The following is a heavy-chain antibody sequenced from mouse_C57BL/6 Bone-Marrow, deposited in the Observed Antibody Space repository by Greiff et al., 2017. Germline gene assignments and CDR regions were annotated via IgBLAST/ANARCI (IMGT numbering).Heavy chain of an antibody. CDR2: INPSSGYT. CDR3: ARNSHYYGSSYPDWYFDV. CDR1: GYTFTSYT. J-gene: IGHJ1*03. Sequence: VQLQESGAELARPGASVTMSCKASGYTFTSYTMHWVKQRPGPGLEWIGYINPSSGYTKYNQKFKDKATLTADKSSSTAYMQLSSLTSEDSAVYYCARNSHYYGSSYPDWYFDVWGTGTTVTVSS. D-gene: IGHD1-1*01. V-gene: IGHV1-4*01.